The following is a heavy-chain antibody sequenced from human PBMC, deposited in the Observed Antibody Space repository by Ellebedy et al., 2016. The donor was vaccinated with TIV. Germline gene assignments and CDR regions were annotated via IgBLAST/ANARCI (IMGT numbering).Heavy chain of an antibody. CDR1: GESLIGYY. V-gene: IGHV4-34*01. CDR3: VKHVNFPLGGFDV. D-gene: IGHD4-23*01. J-gene: IGHJ3*01. Sequence: SETLSLXXAVYGESLIGYYWSWIRQPPGKGLEWIGEINPSGSTNYNPSLKSRVTISVDTSKIQFSLNLTSVTAADTALYYCVKHVNFPLGGFDVWGQGTKVTVSS. CDR2: INPSGST.